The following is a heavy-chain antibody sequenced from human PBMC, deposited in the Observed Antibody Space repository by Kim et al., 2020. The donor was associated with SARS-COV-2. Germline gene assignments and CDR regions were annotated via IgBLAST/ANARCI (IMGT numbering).Heavy chain of an antibody. CDR1: GGSFSGYY. CDR2: INHSGST. D-gene: IGHD5-12*01. Sequence: SETLSLTCAVYGGSFSGYYWSWIRQPPGKGLEWIGEINHSGSTNYNPSLKSRVTISVDTSKNQFSLKLSSVTAADTAVYYCAGVARGYDWLVRGFDPWGQGTLVTVSS. J-gene: IGHJ5*02. V-gene: IGHV4-34*01. CDR3: AGVARGYDWLVRGFDP.